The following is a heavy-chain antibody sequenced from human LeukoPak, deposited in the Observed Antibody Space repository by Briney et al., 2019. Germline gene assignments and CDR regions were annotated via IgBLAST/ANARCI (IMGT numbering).Heavy chain of an antibody. CDR1: GFIFSDYY. V-gene: IGHV3-11*01. Sequence: GGSLRLSCAASGFIFSDYYMSWIRQAPGKGLEWVSYISSGGSSIYYADSVKGRFTISRDNAKNSLYLQMNSLRAEDTAVYYCARDYGGSSPFDLWGQGTLVTVSS. CDR2: ISSGGSSI. CDR3: ARDYGGSSPFDL. J-gene: IGHJ4*02. D-gene: IGHD4-23*01.